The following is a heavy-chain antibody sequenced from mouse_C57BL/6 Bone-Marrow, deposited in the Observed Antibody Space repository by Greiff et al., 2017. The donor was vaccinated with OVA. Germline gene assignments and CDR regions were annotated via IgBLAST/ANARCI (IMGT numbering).Heavy chain of an antibody. V-gene: IGHV5-17*01. CDR3: ERERTGSRFAY. J-gene: IGHJ3*01. Sequence: EVQPVESGGGLVKPGGSLKLSCAASGFTFRDYGMHWVRQAPEKGLEWVAYISSGSSTIYYADKVKGRFTISRDNAKNTLFLQMTSLRSEDTAMYYGERERTGSRFAYWGQGTLVTVSA. D-gene: IGHD4-1*01. CDR2: ISSGSSTI. CDR1: GFTFRDYG.